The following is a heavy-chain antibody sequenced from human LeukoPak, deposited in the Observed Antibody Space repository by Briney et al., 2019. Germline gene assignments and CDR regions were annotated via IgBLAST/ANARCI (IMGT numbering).Heavy chain of an antibody. D-gene: IGHD4-17*01. V-gene: IGHV1-18*01. CDR2: ISAYNGNT. J-gene: IGHJ6*02. Sequence: GASVKVSCKASGYTFTNYAISWVRQAPGQGLEWMGWISAYNGNTNYAQKLQGRVTMTTDTSTSTAYMELRSLRSDDTAIYYCARDPHYGDFGYYYYGMDVWGQGTLVTVSS. CDR1: GYTFTNYA. CDR3: ARDPHYGDFGYYYYGMDV.